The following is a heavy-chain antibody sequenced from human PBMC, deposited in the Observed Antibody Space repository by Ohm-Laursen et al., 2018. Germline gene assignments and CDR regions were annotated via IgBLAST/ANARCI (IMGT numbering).Heavy chain of an antibody. Sequence: SLRLSCTASGFTFADYAMHWVRQAPGKGLEWVSGISWNSGSIGYADSAKGRFTISRDNAKNSLYLQMNSLGAEDTALYYCAKGDSSSWYLDAFDMWGQGTMVTVSS. CDR2: ISWNSGSI. CDR1: GFTFADYA. CDR3: AKGDSSSWYLDAFDM. D-gene: IGHD6-13*01. V-gene: IGHV3-9*01. J-gene: IGHJ3*02.